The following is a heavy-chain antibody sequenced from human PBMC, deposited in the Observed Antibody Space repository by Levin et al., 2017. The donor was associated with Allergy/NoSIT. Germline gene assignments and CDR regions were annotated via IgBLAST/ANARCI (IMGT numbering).Heavy chain of an antibody. CDR3: ARDKGIAVAGGFDY. D-gene: IGHD6-19*01. J-gene: IGHJ4*02. Sequence: GLEWVSGINWKGGRTGYADSVKGRFTISRDNAKNSLYLQMNSLRAEDTALYYCARDKGIAVAGGFDYWAQGTLVTVSS. CDR2: INWKGGRT. V-gene: IGHV3-20*03.